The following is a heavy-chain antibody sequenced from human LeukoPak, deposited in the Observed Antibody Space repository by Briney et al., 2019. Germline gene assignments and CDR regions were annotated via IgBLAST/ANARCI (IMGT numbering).Heavy chain of an antibody. V-gene: IGHV1-18*01. CDR3: ARDLMYCDTMSCYDGDFDY. J-gene: IGHJ4*02. Sequence: ASVKVSCKASGYSFINFGLSWVRQAPGQGLEWMGWIRAYNHNTNYAQKFQGRVTMTIDTSTTTVYMELRSLRSDDTAIYYCARDLMYCDTMSCYDGDFDYWGQGTPVTVSS. CDR2: IRAYNHNT. CDR1: GYSFINFG. D-gene: IGHD2-2*01.